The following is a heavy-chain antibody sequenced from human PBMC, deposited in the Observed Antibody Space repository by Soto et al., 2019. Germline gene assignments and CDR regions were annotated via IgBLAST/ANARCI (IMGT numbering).Heavy chain of an antibody. D-gene: IGHD1-1*01. CDR1: GFTFRSYG. Sequence: GSLRLSCAASGFTFRSYGMHWVRQAPGKGLEWVAVISYDGNNKYYADSVKGRLTISRDNSKNTVSLQMNSLRPEDTAVYYCAKERTRHFDYWGQGIPVTVSS. CDR2: ISYDGNNK. V-gene: IGHV3-30*18. J-gene: IGHJ4*02. CDR3: AKERTRHFDY.